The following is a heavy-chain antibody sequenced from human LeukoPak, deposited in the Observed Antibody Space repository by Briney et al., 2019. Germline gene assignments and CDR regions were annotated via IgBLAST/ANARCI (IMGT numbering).Heavy chain of an antibody. CDR3: ARRPVNTGIVHFDY. J-gene: IGHJ4*02. D-gene: IGHD5-18*01. CDR1: GGSISSSSYY. CDR2: IHYRGST. V-gene: IGHV4-39*01. Sequence: SETLSLTCTVSGGSISSSSYYWGWIRQPPGKGLEWIQSIHYRGSTYYNPSLKSRVTISVDTSKNQFSLKVSPVTAADTAVYYCARRPVNTGIVHFDYWGQGTLVTVSS.